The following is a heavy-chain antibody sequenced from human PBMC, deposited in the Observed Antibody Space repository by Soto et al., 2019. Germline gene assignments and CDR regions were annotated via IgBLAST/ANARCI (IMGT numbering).Heavy chain of an antibody. Sequence: GGSLRLSCAASGFTFRISSMNWVRQAPGKGLEWVPSISGTSDYIAYADSVKGRFTISRDNAENSLYLQMNSLRAEDTAVYYCARVTYYYDSSGYPYWGQGTLVTVSS. CDR3: ARVTYYYDSSGYPY. CDR2: ISGTSDYI. D-gene: IGHD3-22*01. CDR1: GFTFRISS. J-gene: IGHJ4*02. V-gene: IGHV3-21*01.